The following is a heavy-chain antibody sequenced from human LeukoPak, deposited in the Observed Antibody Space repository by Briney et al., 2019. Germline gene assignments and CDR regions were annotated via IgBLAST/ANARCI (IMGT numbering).Heavy chain of an antibody. CDR2: ISSSNSTI. D-gene: IGHD4-11*01. Sequence: PGGSLRLSCAASGFTFSSYSMNWVRQAPGKGLEWVSYISSSNSTIYYADSVKGRFTISRDNAKNSLYLQMNSLRDEDTAVYYCARDRLYDYMSDYWGQGTLVTVPS. CDR3: ARDRLYDYMSDY. J-gene: IGHJ4*02. CDR1: GFTFSSYS. V-gene: IGHV3-48*02.